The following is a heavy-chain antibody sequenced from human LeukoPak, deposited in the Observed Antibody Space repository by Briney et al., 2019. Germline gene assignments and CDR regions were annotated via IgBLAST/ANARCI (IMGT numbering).Heavy chain of an antibody. V-gene: IGHV4-28*01. CDR1: RYSISSNDW. CDR2: IYYSGST. CDR3: ARHFDWFDP. J-gene: IGHJ5*02. Sequence: SDTLSLTCAVSRYSISSNDWWGWIRQPPGKGLEWIGYIYYSGSTYYNPSLKSRVTMSVDTSKNQFSLKLSSVTAADTAVYYCARHFDWFDPWGQGTLVTVSS. D-gene: IGHD3-3*02.